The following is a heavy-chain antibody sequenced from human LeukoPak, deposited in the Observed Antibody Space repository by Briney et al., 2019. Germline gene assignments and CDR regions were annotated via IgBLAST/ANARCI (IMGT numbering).Heavy chain of an antibody. V-gene: IGHV3-23*01. CDR3: AKDYRYGSA. CDR2: INVRGDAT. J-gene: IGHJ5*02. CDR1: GFTFNSFA. D-gene: IGHD6-19*01. Sequence: GGSLRLSCAASGFTFNSFAFTWVRQAPGRGLEWVSAINVRGDATFYTESVRGRFTISRDNSKNTLYLQMNSLGAEDTALYYCAKDYRYGSAWGPGTLVVVSS.